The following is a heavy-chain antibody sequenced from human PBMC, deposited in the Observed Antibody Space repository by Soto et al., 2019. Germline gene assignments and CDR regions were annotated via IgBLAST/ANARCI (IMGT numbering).Heavy chain of an antibody. J-gene: IGHJ5*02. CDR1: GYTFINYG. Sequence: ASVKVSCKASGYTFINYGINWVRQGPGQGLEWMGWISAHSGNTNYAQKFQGRVTMTTDTSTSTAYMELRSLRYDDTAVYYCARETIAGYNWFDPWGQGTLVTVSS. V-gene: IGHV1-18*01. CDR3: ARETIAGYNWFDP. CDR2: ISAHSGNT. D-gene: IGHD6-13*01.